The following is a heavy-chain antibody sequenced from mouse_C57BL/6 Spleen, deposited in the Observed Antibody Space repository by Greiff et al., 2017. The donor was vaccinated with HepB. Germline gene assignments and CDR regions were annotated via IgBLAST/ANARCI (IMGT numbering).Heavy chain of an antibody. CDR2: IDPSDSET. CDR1: GYTFTSYW. Sequence: QVQLQQPGAELVRPGSSVKLSCKASGYTFTSYWMHWVKQRPIQGLEWIGNIDPSDSETHYNQKFKDKATLTVDKSSSTAYMQLGSLTSEDSAVYYCAREGSYWYFDVWGTGTTVTVSS. CDR3: AREGSYWYFDV. V-gene: IGHV1-52*01. J-gene: IGHJ1*03.